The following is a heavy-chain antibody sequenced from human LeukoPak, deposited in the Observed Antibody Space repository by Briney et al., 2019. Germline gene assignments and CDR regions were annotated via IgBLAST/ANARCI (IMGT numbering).Heavy chain of an antibody. V-gene: IGHV3-7*05. CDR3: ARGGDYLDY. Sequence: PGGSLRLSCAASGFTFSTYWMSWVRQAPGKGLEWVANLKQDGSEKYYVDSVKGRFTISRDNANNSPYLQMNSLRAEDTAVYYCARGGDYLDYWGQGTLVTVSS. J-gene: IGHJ4*02. CDR2: LKQDGSEK. CDR1: GFTFSTYW.